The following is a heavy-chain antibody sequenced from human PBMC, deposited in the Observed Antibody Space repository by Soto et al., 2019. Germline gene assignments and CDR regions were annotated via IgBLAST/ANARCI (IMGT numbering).Heavy chain of an antibody. CDR3: ARTGELRLDS. CDR1: GYTFSNYG. Sequence: QVHLVQSGAEVKKPGASVRVSCKASGYTFSNYGISWVRQAPGQGLEWMGWISAYSGKTNYAQSLQVRVTMTTDTAPHTAYMELRSLTYDDTAVYYCARTGELRLDSWGQGTLVTVSS. D-gene: IGHD1-7*01. J-gene: IGHJ4*02. V-gene: IGHV1-18*01. CDR2: ISAYSGKT.